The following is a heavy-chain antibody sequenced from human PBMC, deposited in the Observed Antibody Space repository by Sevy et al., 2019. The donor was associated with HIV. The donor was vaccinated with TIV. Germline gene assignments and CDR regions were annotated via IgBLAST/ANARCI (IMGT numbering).Heavy chain of an antibody. V-gene: IGHV3-48*02. CDR1: GFSFSSYS. Sequence: GGSLRLSCAASGFSFSSYSMNWVRQAPGKGLEWVSYISHSSGSKYYTDSVKGRFTISRDNAKNSVYLQMNSLRDEDTAVYYCAREYYYDTRGFDYWGQGSLVTVSS. J-gene: IGHJ4*02. CDR3: AREYYYDTRGFDY. D-gene: IGHD3-22*01. CDR2: ISHSSGSK.